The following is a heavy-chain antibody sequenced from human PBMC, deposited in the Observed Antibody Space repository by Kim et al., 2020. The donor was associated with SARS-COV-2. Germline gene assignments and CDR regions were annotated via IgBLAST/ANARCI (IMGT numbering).Heavy chain of an antibody. CDR3: ARHERRLWFGEFHDAFDI. V-gene: IGHV4-39*01. Sequence: SETLSLTCTVSGGSISSSSYYWGWIRQPPGKGLEWIGSIYYSGSTYYNPSLKSRVTISVDTSKNQFSLKLSSVTAADTAVYYCARHERRLWFGEFHDAFDIWGQGTMVTVSS. J-gene: IGHJ3*02. D-gene: IGHD3-10*01. CDR1: GGSISSSSYY. CDR2: IYYSGST.